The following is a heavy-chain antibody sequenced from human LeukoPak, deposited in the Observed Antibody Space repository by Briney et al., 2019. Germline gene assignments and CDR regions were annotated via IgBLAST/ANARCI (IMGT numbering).Heavy chain of an antibody. V-gene: IGHV4-59*01. Sequence: SETPSLTCTVSGGSISSYYWSWIRQPPGKGLEWIGYIYYSGSTNYNPSLKSRVTISVDTSKNQFSLKLSSVTAADTAGYYCARGCSSTSCYGDWYFDLWGRGTLVTVSS. CDR3: ARGCSSTSCYGDWYFDL. CDR1: GGSISSYY. J-gene: IGHJ2*01. D-gene: IGHD2-2*01. CDR2: IYYSGST.